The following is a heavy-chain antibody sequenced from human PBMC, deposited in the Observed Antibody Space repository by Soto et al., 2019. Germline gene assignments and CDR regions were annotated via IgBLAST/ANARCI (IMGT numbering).Heavy chain of an antibody. V-gene: IGHV1-69*06. CDR3: ARDRVAYSSSWYPSRSFDY. J-gene: IGHJ4*02. Sequence: ASVKVSCKASGGTFSSYAISWVRQAPGQGLEWMGGIIPIFGTANYAQKFQGRVTITADKSTSTAYMELSSLRSEDTAVYYCARDRVAYSSSWYPSRSFDYWGQGTLVTVSS. D-gene: IGHD6-13*01. CDR1: GGTFSSYA. CDR2: IIPIFGTA.